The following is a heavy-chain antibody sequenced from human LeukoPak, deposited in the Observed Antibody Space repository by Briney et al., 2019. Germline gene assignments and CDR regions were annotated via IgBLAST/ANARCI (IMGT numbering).Heavy chain of an antibody. CDR2: IRRKANSYAT. V-gene: IGHV3-73*01. CDR1: GVTFSGSA. Sequence: GGSLRLSCAASGVTFSGSAMQGVRQAPGKGVEWVGRIRRKANSYATAYAAWVEGRFTMTREETKNKAYMQMNSLKSEDKNVNYCHGATTQFDYWGQGTLVTVSS. CDR3: HGATTQFDY. J-gene: IGHJ4*02. D-gene: IGHD1-26*01.